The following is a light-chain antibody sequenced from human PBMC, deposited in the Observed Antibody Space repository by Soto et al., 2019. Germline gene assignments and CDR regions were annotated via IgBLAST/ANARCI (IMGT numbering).Light chain of an antibody. Sequence: DIQMTQSPSSLSASVGDRVTITCRASQGINKYLAWYQQKAGKVHKLLIYAASTLQSGVPSRFSGSGSGTDFSLNISSLQPEDVATYYCQKYNSVPFTFGPGTTVDIK. J-gene: IGKJ3*01. V-gene: IGKV1-27*01. CDR2: AAS. CDR3: QKYNSVPFT. CDR1: QGINKY.